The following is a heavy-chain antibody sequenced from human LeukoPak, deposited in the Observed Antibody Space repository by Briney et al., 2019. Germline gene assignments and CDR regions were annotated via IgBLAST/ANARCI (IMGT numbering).Heavy chain of an antibody. V-gene: IGHV3-69-1*01. D-gene: IGHD7-27*01. CDR1: GFSFSDYY. CDR2: ITTSSSA. Sequence: GGSLRLSCAASGFSFSDYYMIWVRQAPGKGLKWISYITTSSSANYADSVKGRFTISRDTAKNSLYLQMNSLRAEDTAVYYCARYSGDALNYWGQGTLVTVSS. CDR3: ARYSGDALNY. J-gene: IGHJ4*02.